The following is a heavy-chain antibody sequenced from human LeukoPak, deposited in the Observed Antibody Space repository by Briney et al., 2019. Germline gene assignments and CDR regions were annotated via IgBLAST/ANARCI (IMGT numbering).Heavy chain of an antibody. CDR2: INPNSGGT. CDR1: GYTFTGYY. Sequence: GASVKVSCKASGYTFTGYYMHWVRQAPGQGLEWMGWINPNSGGTNYAQKFQGRVTMTRDTSISTAYMELSRLRSDDTAVYYCARAGAYCSGGGCYSGWFDPWGQGTLVTVSS. V-gene: IGHV1-2*02. D-gene: IGHD2-15*01. CDR3: ARAGAYCSGGGCYSGWFDP. J-gene: IGHJ5*02.